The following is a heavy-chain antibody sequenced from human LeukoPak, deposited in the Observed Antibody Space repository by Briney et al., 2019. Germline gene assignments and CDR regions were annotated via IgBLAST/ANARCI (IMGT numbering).Heavy chain of an antibody. J-gene: IGHJ4*02. CDR2: INSDGSST. CDR1: GFTLSSYW. CDR3: ARSDTVTRAIDY. V-gene: IGHV3-74*01. Sequence: QPGGSLRLSCAASGFTLSSYWMHWVRQAPGKGLMWVSRINSDGSSTNYADSVKGRFTISRDNAKNSLYLQMNSLRAEDTAVYYCARSDTVTRAIDYWGQGTLVTVSS. D-gene: IGHD4-17*01.